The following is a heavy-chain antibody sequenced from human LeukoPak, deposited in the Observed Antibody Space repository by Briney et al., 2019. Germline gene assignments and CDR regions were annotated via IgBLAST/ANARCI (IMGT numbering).Heavy chain of an antibody. V-gene: IGHV3-48*02. CDR2: MSSSSRTI. Sequence: PGGSLRLSCAASGFIVSTSNMNWVRQAPGKGLEWVSFMSSSSRTIYYADSVKGRVSISRDNAKNSLYLQMNSLRDEDTAIYYCARDWVSVVRGASFDYWGQGTLVIVSS. CDR3: ARDWVSVVRGASFDY. D-gene: IGHD3-10*01. J-gene: IGHJ4*02. CDR1: GFIVSTSN.